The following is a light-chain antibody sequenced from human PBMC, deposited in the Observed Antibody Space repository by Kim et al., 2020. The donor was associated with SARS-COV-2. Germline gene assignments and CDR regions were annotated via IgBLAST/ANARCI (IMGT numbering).Light chain of an antibody. CDR3: QQRSDWPPG. CDR2: DAS. Sequence: EIVLTQSPATLSLSPGEKATLSCRASQSVRSYLAWFQQRPGQPPRLLIYDASNRATGIPARFSGSGSGTDFTLTISSLEPEDLAVYYCQQRSDWPPGFGPGTKVDIK. V-gene: IGKV3-11*01. J-gene: IGKJ3*01. CDR1: QSVRSY.